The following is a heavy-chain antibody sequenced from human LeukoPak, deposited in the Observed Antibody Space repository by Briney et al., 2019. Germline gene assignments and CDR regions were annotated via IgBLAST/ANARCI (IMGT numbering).Heavy chain of an antibody. Sequence: GASVKVSFKASGYPFTGYYIHWVRPAPGQGLEWMGWINANSGGTRYARKFQGRVTMTRDTSISTAYMELSSLRSDDTAVYYCARAGDYYDSSYYPGYDSWGQGTLVTVSS. CDR2: INANSGGT. D-gene: IGHD3-22*01. CDR3: ARAGDYYDSSYYPGYDS. CDR1: GYPFTGYY. J-gene: IGHJ4*02. V-gene: IGHV1-2*02.